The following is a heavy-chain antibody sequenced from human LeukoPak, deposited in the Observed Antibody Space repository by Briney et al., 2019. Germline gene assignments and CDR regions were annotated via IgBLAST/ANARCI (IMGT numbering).Heavy chain of an antibody. CDR2: IIPIFGTA. V-gene: IGHV1-69*01. D-gene: IGHD2-2*01. Sequence: SVKVSCKASGGTFSSYAISWVRQAPGQGLEWMGGIIPIFGTANYAQKFQGRVTITADESTSTAYMKLSSLRSEDTAVYYCARGGYCSSTSCFIDNWFDPWGQGTLVTVSS. CDR3: ARGGYCSSTSCFIDNWFDP. J-gene: IGHJ5*02. CDR1: GGTFSSYA.